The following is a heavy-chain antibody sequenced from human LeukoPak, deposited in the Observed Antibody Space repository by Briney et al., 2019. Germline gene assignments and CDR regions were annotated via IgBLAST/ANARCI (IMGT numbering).Heavy chain of an antibody. CDR3: AKRKPDYYYFYLDV. V-gene: IGHV3-23*01. Sequence: GGSLRLSCAASGFTFSSYAMSWVRQTPGKGLEWVSTISGSGRSTYYADSVKDRFTISRDNSKNTLYLQMNSLRAEDTAVYYCAKRKPDYYYFYLDVWGKGTAVTVSS. CDR1: GFTFSSYA. CDR2: ISGSGRST. J-gene: IGHJ6*03.